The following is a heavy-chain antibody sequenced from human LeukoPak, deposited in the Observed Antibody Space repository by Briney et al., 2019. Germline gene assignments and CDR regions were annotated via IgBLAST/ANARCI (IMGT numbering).Heavy chain of an antibody. CDR2: IKQDGSEK. CDR3: ARDRNYWYFDL. D-gene: IGHD1-14*01. J-gene: IGHJ2*01. Sequence: GGSLRLSCATSGFTFSTYWMSWVRRAPGKGLEWVANIKQDGSEKYYVDSVKGRFTISRDSAKNSLYLQMNSLRAEDTAVYYCARDRNYWYFDLWGRGTLVTVSS. CDR1: GFTFSTYW. V-gene: IGHV3-7*04.